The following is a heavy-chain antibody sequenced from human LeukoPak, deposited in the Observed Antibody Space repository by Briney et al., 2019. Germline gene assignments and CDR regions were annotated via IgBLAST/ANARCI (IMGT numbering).Heavy chain of an antibody. V-gene: IGHV3-53*01. CDR3: ARHRDEKWFGELGY. D-gene: IGHD3-10*01. CDR1: GFTVSSNY. Sequence: GSLRLSCAASGFTVSSNYMSWVRQAPGKGLEWVSVIYSGGSTYYADSVKGRFTISRDNSKNTLYLQMNSLRAEDTAVYYCARHRDEKWFGELGYWGQGTLVTVSS. J-gene: IGHJ4*02. CDR2: IYSGGST.